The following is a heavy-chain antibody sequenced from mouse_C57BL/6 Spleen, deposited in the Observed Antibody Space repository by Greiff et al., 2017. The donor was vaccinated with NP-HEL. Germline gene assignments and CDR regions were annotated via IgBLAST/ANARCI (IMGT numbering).Heavy chain of an antibody. J-gene: IGHJ2*01. Sequence: DVMLVESGGGLVKPGGSLKLSCAASGFTFSSYAMSWVRQTPEKRLEWVATISDGGSYTYYPDNVKGRFTISRDNAKNNLYLQMSHLKSEDTAMYYCARDRGGNLFDYWGQGTTLTVSS. D-gene: IGHD2-1*01. CDR2: ISDGGSYT. CDR3: ARDRGGNLFDY. V-gene: IGHV5-4*01. CDR1: GFTFSSYA.